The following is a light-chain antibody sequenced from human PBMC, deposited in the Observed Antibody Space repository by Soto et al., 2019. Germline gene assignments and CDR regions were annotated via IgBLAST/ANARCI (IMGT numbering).Light chain of an antibody. CDR1: SSNIGNNY. V-gene: IGLV1-51*01. Sequence: QSVLTQPPSVSAAPGQKVTISCSGSSSNIGNNYVSWYQQLPGTAPKLLIYDNNKRPSGIPDRFSGSKSGTSATLGITGLQTGDEADYYCGTWDSSLSAGRYVFGTGTKVT. CDR2: DNN. CDR3: GTWDSSLSAGRYV. J-gene: IGLJ1*01.